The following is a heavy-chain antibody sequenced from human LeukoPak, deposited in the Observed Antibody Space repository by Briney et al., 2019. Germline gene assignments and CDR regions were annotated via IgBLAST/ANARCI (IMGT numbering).Heavy chain of an antibody. CDR2: IYHDGST. V-gene: IGHV4-38-2*02. J-gene: IGHJ4*02. CDR1: GYSISSGYY. D-gene: IGHD3-3*01. Sequence: SETLSLTCTVSGYSISSGYYWGWIRQPPGKGLEWIGSIYHDGSTIYNPSLKSRVTISVDTSKNQFSLKLSSVTAADTAVYYCARAGYDFWSGYSITPFDYWGQGTLVTVSS. CDR3: ARAGYDFWSGYSITPFDY.